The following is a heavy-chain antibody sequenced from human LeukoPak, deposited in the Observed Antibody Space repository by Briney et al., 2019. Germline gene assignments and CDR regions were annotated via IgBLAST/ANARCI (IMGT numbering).Heavy chain of an antibody. V-gene: IGHV4-59*01. Sequence: PSETLSLTCTVSGVSTSAYYWSWIRQPPGKGLEWIGYSYSGGNANYNPSLKSRVTISIDTSENQFSLRLTSVTAADTAIYFCAHSKRGGGYYINAFAVWGQGALVTISS. CDR1: GVSTSAYY. J-gene: IGHJ3*01. D-gene: IGHD1-26*01. CDR3: AHSKRGGGYYINAFAV. CDR2: SYSGGNA.